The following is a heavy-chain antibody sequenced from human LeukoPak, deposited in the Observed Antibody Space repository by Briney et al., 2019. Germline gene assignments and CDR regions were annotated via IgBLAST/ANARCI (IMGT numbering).Heavy chain of an antibody. D-gene: IGHD2-2*01. J-gene: IGHJ4*02. Sequence: GGSLRLSCVVSGLTFDDYAMHWVRQIPGKGLDWISGISWNGDNTVYADSVKGRFTISRDSAKNSLYLQMNSLRVEDTALYFCTRGTTSWYYPFFDHWGQGALVIVSS. V-gene: IGHV3-9*01. CDR3: TRGTTSWYYPFFDH. CDR2: ISWNGDNT. CDR1: GLTFDDYA.